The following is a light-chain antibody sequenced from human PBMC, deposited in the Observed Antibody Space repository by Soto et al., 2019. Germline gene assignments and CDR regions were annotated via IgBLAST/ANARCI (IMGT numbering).Light chain of an antibody. Sequence: EIVMTQSPATLSVSPGERATLSCRASQSVRSKLAWYQQKPGQAPRLLIYSASTRATGIPARFSGSGSGTEFTLTISSLQSEDFAVYYCQQYYTLPTTFGPGTKVDIK. J-gene: IGKJ3*01. CDR2: SAS. V-gene: IGKV3-15*01. CDR3: QQYYTLPTT. CDR1: QSVRSK.